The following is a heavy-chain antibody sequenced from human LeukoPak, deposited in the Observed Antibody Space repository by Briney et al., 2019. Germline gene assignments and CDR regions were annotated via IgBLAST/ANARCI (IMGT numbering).Heavy chain of an antibody. CDR1: GYTLTELS. CDR3: ATVTIFGVVTQLFPY. D-gene: IGHD3-3*01. Sequence: ASVKVPCKVSGYTLTELSMHWVRQAPGKGLQWMGGFDPEDGETIYAQKFQGRVTMTEDTSTDTAYMELSSLRSEDTAVYYCATVTIFGVVTQLFPYWGQGTLVTVSS. CDR2: FDPEDGET. V-gene: IGHV1-24*01. J-gene: IGHJ4*02.